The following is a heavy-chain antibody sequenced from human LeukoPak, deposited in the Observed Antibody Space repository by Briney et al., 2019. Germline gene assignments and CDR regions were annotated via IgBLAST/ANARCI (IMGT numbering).Heavy chain of an antibody. CDR1: GYTLTGYY. V-gene: IGHV1-2*06. Sequence: ASVKVSCKASGYTLTGYYMHWVRQAPGQGLEWMGRINPNSGGTNYAQKFQGRVTMTRDTSISTVYMELSRLRSDDTAVYYCARVGYYESSGYYEYWGQGTLVTVS. CDR3: ARVGYYESSGYYEY. CDR2: INPNSGGT. D-gene: IGHD3-22*01. J-gene: IGHJ4*02.